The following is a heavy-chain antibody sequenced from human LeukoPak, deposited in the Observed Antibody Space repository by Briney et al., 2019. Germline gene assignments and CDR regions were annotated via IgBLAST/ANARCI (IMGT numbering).Heavy chain of an antibody. CDR3: ARLRSTNFAGWFDP. D-gene: IGHD2-2*01. CDR1: GGSISSYS. V-gene: IGHV4-4*09. CDR2: IYTSGST. J-gene: IGHJ5*02. Sequence: SETLSLTCTVSGGSISSYSWSWIRQPPGKGLEWIGYIYTSGSTIYNPSLKSRVTISVDTSKNQLSLKLSSVTAADTAVYYCARLRSTNFAGWFDPWGQGTLVTVSS.